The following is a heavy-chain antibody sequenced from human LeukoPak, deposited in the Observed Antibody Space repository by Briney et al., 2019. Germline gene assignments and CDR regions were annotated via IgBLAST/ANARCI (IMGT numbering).Heavy chain of an antibody. CDR1: GFTFSNYG. Sequence: GGSLRLSCAACGFTFSNYGMSWVRQAPGKGLEWVSSISGSGDSTYYADSVKGRFTISRDNSKNTLYLQMNSLRAEDTALYYCAKVKYKGVAAAGDFDLWGRGTLVTVSS. CDR3: AKVKYKGVAAAGDFDL. CDR2: ISGSGDST. D-gene: IGHD6-13*01. V-gene: IGHV3-23*01. J-gene: IGHJ2*01.